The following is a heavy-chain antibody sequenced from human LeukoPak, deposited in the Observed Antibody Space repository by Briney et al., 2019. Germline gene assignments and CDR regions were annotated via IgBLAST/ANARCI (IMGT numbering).Heavy chain of an antibody. D-gene: IGHD3-22*01. J-gene: IGHJ4*02. CDR3: ARDEWNYHDSSGYPLDY. CDR1: GFRFSSYG. V-gene: IGHV3-48*01. CDR2: ISGTGVNI. Sequence: GGSLRLSCTASGFRFSSYGMNWVRQAPGKGLEWVSYISGTGVNIDYANSVKGRFTISRDNAKNSLYLQMNSLRAEDTAIYYCARDEWNYHDSSGYPLDYWGQGTLVTVSS.